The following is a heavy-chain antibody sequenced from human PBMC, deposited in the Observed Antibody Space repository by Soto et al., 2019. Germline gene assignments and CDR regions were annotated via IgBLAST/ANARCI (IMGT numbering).Heavy chain of an antibody. D-gene: IGHD3-3*01. J-gene: IGHJ4*02. CDR2: IYSSGST. CDR3: ASRKYEAFDY. Sequence: SETLSLTCTVSGGSMSSYYWIWIRQPAGKGLEWIGRIYSSGSTNYNPSLKSRVTMSVDTSKNQFSLKLRSVTAADTAVYYCASRKYEAFDYWGQGTLVTVSS. V-gene: IGHV4-4*07. CDR1: GGSMSSYY.